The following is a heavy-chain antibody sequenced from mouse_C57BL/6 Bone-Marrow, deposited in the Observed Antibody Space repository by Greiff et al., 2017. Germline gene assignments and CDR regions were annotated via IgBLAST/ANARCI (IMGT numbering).Heavy chain of an antibody. V-gene: IGHV1-39*01. J-gene: IGHJ4*01. Sequence: VHVKQSGPELVKPGASVKISCKASGYSFTDYNMNWVKQSNGKSLEWIGVINPNYGTTSYNQKFKGKATLTVDQSSSTAYMQLNRLTSEDSAVYYCARSIYYYGTKGAMDYWGQGTSVTVSS. CDR1: GYSFTDYN. CDR2: INPNYGTT. CDR3: ARSIYYYGTKGAMDY. D-gene: IGHD1-1*01.